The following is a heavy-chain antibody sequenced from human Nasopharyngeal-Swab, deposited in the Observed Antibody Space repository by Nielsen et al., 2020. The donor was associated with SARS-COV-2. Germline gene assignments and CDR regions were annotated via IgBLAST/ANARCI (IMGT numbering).Heavy chain of an antibody. CDR3: ARERRIVATILSDYYYGMDV. CDR2: INPNSGGT. Sequence: ASVKVSCKASGYTFTSYAMHWVRQSPGQGLEWMGWINPNSGGTNYAQKFQGWVTMTRDTSISTAYMELSRLRSDDTAVYYCARERRIVATILSDYYYGMDVWGQGTTVTVSS. CDR1: GYTFTSYA. J-gene: IGHJ6*02. V-gene: IGHV1-2*04. D-gene: IGHD5-12*01.